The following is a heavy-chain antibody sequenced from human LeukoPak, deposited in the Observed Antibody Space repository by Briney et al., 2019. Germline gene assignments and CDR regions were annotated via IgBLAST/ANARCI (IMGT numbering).Heavy chain of an antibody. V-gene: IGHV3-30*02. CDR2: IRYDGSNK. Sequence: PGGSLRLSCAASGFTFSSYGMHWVRQAPGKGLEWVAFIRYDGSNKYYADSVKGRSTISRDNSKNTLYLQMNSLRAEDTAVYYCAKDPWVGRVSGSRVDYWGQGTLVTVSS. CDR1: GFTFSSYG. D-gene: IGHD1-26*01. CDR3: AKDPWVGRVSGSRVDY. J-gene: IGHJ4*02.